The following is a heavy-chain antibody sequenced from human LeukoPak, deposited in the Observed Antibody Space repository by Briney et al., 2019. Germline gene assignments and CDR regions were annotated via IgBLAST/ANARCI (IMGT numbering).Heavy chain of an antibody. J-gene: IGHJ6*02. Sequence: SVKVSCKASGGTFSSYAISWVRQAPGQALEWMGGIIPIFGTENYAQKFQGRVTITADESPSTAYMELSSLRSEDTAVYYCARDDTYYDFWSGYQREYYYYYGMDVWGQGTTVTVSS. CDR3: ARDDTYYDFWSGYQREYYYYYGMDV. D-gene: IGHD3-3*01. CDR2: IIPIFGTE. CDR1: GGTFSSYA. V-gene: IGHV1-69*13.